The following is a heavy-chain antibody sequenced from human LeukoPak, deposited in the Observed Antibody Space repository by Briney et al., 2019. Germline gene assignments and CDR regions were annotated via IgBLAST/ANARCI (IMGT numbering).Heavy chain of an antibody. Sequence: ASVKVSCKASGYTFTSYGISWVRQAPGQGLEWMGWISAYNGNTNYAQRLQGRVTKTTDTSMSTAYMELRSLRSDDTAVYYCARARITMVRGVNNKYNWFDPWGQGTLVTVSS. D-gene: IGHD3-10*01. J-gene: IGHJ5*02. CDR3: ARARITMVRGVNNKYNWFDP. V-gene: IGHV1-18*01. CDR2: ISAYNGNT. CDR1: GYTFTSYG.